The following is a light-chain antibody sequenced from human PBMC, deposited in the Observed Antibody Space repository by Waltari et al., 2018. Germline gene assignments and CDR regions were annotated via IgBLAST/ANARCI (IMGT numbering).Light chain of an antibody. CDR3: HQYDKVPLT. J-gene: IGKJ4*01. Sequence: DIQMTQSPPSLSAFVGDRVTITCQASQDIKKYLSWHQQRPGKAPRVLISDASTLETAVPSRFSGSGSGTNFTLSISSLQPEDFGTYYCHQYDKVPLTLGGGTRVEIK. CDR1: QDIKKY. V-gene: IGKV1-33*01. CDR2: DAS.